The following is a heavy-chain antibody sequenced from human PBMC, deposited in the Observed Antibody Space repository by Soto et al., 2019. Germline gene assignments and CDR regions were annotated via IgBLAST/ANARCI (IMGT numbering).Heavy chain of an antibody. CDR1: GFNFRNYG. CDR3: AREDSIIIPAVADF. D-gene: IGHD6-19*01. V-gene: IGHV3-21*01. CDR2: VSKSDYT. J-gene: IGHJ4*02. Sequence: LRLSCAVSGFNFRNYGINWVRQAPGKGLEWVSSVSKSDYTYYSESVKGRFTVSRDNAKNSVSLQMNNLRAEDTAVYYCAREDSIIIPAVADFWGQGTLVTVS.